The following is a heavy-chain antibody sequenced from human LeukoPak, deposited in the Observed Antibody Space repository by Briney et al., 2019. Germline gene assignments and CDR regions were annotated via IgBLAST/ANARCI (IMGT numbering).Heavy chain of an antibody. V-gene: IGHV4-61*02. CDR2: IYTSGST. Sequence: SQTLSLTCAVSGGSISSGIYYWSWIRQPAGKGLEWIGRIYTSGSTNYNPSLKSRVTISVETSKNQCSLKLSSVTAADTAVYYCAGGLYDFWSGFIYYGMDVWGQGTTVTVSS. CDR3: AGGLYDFWSGFIYYGMDV. CDR1: GGSISSGIYY. J-gene: IGHJ6*02. D-gene: IGHD3-3*01.